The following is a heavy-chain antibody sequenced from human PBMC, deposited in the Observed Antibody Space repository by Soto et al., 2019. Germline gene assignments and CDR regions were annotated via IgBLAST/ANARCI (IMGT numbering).Heavy chain of an antibody. V-gene: IGHV3-15*07. D-gene: IGHD3-3*01. CDR1: GLTFGNAW. CDR3: ATTYFDFWSGYYVYYDY. J-gene: IGHJ4*02. Sequence: GGSLRLSCAASGLTFGNAWMNWVRQAPGKGLEWVGRIKSKTDDGTTDYAAPVKGRFTISRDDSQNTLYLQMNSLKTEDTAVYYCATTYFDFWSGYYVYYDYWGQGTLVTVSS. CDR2: IKSKTDDGTT.